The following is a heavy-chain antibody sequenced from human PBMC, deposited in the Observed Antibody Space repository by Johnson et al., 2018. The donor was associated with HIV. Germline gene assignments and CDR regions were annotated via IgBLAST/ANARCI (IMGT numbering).Heavy chain of an antibody. D-gene: IGHD2-15*01. CDR2: INGDGSRS. J-gene: IGHJ3*01. Sequence: VQLVESGGGLVQPGGSLRLSCGASGFTFSNYWMQWVRQAPGKGLVWVSRINGDGSRSTYADSVKGRFTIARDNAKNTLYLEMKSLRSEDTAVYYCARTSCSGASCLGYDPCDVWGQGTMVTVSS. V-gene: IGHV3-74*01. CDR3: ARTSCSGASCLGYDPCDV. CDR1: GFTFSNYW.